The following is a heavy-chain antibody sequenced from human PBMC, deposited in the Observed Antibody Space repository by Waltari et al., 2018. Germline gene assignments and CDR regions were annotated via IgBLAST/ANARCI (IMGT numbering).Heavy chain of an antibody. Sequence: QVHLQESGPGLVKPSQTLSLPCSVSGGPISSDGHYWAWIRQHPGKGLEWIGYISYTGSASYNPSLRCRTGMSLDESGNRFFLKLTSLSAADPAVYYCARDREGLRWGDFSTTDYGMDVWGEGTTVTVSS. CDR1: GGPISSDGHY. V-gene: IGHV4-31*03. CDR3: ARDREGLRWGDFSTTDYGMDV. CDR2: ISYTGSA. D-gene: IGHD3-16*01. J-gene: IGHJ6*02.